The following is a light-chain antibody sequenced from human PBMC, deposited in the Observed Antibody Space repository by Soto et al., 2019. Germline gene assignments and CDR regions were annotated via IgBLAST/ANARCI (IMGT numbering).Light chain of an antibody. V-gene: IGLV2-8*01. Sequence: QSALTQPPSASGSLGQSVTISCTGTSSDVGGYNYVSWYQQHPGKAPKVMIYEVNKRPSGVPDRFSGSKSGNTASLAISGLRSEDEADYYCAAWDDSLRGPVFGGGTKLTVL. J-gene: IGLJ2*01. CDR2: EVN. CDR3: AAWDDSLRGPV. CDR1: SSDVGGYNY.